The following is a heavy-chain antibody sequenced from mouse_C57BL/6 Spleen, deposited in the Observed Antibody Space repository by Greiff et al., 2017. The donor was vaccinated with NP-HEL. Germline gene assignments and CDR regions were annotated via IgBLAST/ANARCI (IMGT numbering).Heavy chain of an antibody. V-gene: IGHV1-52*01. CDR2: IDPSDSET. CDR1: GYTFTSYW. CDR3: ARGSSGYYFDY. D-gene: IGHD3-2*02. Sequence: VQLQQPGAELVRPGSSVKLSCKASGYTFTSYWMHWVKQRPIQGLEWIGNIDPSDSETHYNQKFKDKATLTVDKSSSTAYMQLSSLTSEDSAVYYGARGSSGYYFDYWGQGTTLTVSS. J-gene: IGHJ2*01.